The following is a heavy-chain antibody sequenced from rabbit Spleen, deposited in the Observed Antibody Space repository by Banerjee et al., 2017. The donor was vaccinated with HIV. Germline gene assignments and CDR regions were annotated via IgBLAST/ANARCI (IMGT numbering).Heavy chain of an antibody. J-gene: IGHJ4*01. CDR3: ARDSNYGGGYGEFNL. V-gene: IGHV1S45*01. CDR1: GFSFSDNYY. D-gene: IGHD3-1*01. CDR2: IVTGTGDT. Sequence: QEQLVESGGGLVQPEGSLALTCTASGFSFSDNYYICWVRQAPGKGLEWIACIVTGTGDTYYASWAKGRFTISKSTSLDTVTLQMTSLTAADTATYFCARDSNYGGGYGEFNLWGQGTLVTVS.